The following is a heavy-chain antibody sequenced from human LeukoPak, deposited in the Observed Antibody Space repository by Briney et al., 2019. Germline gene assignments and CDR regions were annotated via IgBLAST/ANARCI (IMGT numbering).Heavy chain of an antibody. D-gene: IGHD3-22*01. CDR1: GGSISSYY. J-gene: IGHJ4*02. CDR3: ARDYGYYDSSGYTLFDY. CDR2: VYTSGST. V-gene: IGHV4-4*07. Sequence: PSETLSLTCTVSGGSISSYYWSWIRQPAGKGLEWIGRVYTSGSTNYNPSLKSRVTMSVDTSKNQFSLKLSSVTAADTAVYYCARDYGYYDSSGYTLFDYWGQGTLVTVSS.